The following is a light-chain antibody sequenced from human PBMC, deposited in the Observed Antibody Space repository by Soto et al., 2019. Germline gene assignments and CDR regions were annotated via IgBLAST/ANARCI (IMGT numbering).Light chain of an antibody. V-gene: IGKV3-20*01. Sequence: EIVLTQSPGTLSLSPGERATLSCRASQSVSSSYLAWYHQKPGQAPRLLIYGASSRATCIPDRFSGSGSGTDFTLTISRLEAEDFAVYYCQQYGSSPIFPFGPGTKVDIK. J-gene: IGKJ3*01. CDR2: GAS. CDR3: QQYGSSPIFP. CDR1: QSVSSSY.